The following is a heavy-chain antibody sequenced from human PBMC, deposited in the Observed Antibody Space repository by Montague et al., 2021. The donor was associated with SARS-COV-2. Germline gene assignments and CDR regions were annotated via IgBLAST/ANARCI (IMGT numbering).Heavy chain of an antibody. V-gene: IGHV2-70*01. Sequence: PALVKPTQTLTLTCTFSGFSLSASGMCVGWIRQPPGKALEWLALXXWDDDKYYSTSLKTRLTTSKDTSKNQVVLTMTNMDPVDTATYYCARGFRGVNVFDYWGQGTTVTVSS. D-gene: IGHD3-10*01. J-gene: IGHJ4*02. CDR3: ARGFRGVNVFDY. CDR1: GFSLSASGMC. CDR2: XXWDDDK.